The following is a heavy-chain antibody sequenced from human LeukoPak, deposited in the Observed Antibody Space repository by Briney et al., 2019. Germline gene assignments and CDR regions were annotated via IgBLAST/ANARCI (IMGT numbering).Heavy chain of an antibody. Sequence: GGSLRLSCAASGLTFSSYEMNWVRQAPGKGLEWVAVISYDGSNKYYADSVKGRFTISRDNSKNTLYLQMNSLRAEDTAVYYCARERRDYDDAFDIWGQGTMVTVSS. CDR1: GLTFSSYE. V-gene: IGHV3-30*04. D-gene: IGHD4-17*01. CDR3: ARERRDYDDAFDI. J-gene: IGHJ3*02. CDR2: ISYDGSNK.